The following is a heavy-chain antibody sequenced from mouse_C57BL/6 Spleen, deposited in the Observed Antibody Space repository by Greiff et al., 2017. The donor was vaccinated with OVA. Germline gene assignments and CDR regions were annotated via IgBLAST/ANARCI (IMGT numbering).Heavy chain of an antibody. CDR1: GYTFTDYY. V-gene: IGHV1-76*01. CDR3: ARSYDYDVIGYAMDY. Sequence: QVQLQQSGAELVRPGASVKLSCKASGYTFTDYYINWVKQRPGQGLEWIARIYPGSGNTYYNEKFKGKATLTAEKSSSTAYMQLSSLTSEDSAVYFCARSYDYDVIGYAMDYWGQGTSVTVSS. J-gene: IGHJ4*01. D-gene: IGHD2-4*01. CDR2: IYPGSGNT.